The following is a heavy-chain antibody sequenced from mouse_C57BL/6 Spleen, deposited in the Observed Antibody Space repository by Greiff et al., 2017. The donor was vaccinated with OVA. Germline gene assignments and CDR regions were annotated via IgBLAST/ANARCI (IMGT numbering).Heavy chain of an antibody. V-gene: IGHV1-26*01. CDR3: ARSPNYYGSSYVDWYFDV. J-gene: IGHJ1*03. D-gene: IGHD1-1*01. CDR2: INPNNGGT. Sequence: VQLQQSGPELVKPGASVKISCKASGYTFTDYYMNWVKQSHGKSLEWIGDINPNNGGTSYNQKFKGKATLTVDKSSSTAYMELRSLTSEDSAVYYCARSPNYYGSSYVDWYFDVWGTGTTVTVSS. CDR1: GYTFTDYY.